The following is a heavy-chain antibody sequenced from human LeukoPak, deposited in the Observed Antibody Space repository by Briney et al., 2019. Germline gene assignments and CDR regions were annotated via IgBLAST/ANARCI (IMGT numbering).Heavy chain of an antibody. CDR2: IIPIFGTA. Sequence: ASVKVSCKASGGTFSSYAISWVRQAPGQGLEWMGGIIPIFGTANYAQKFQGRVTITADESTSTAYMELRSLRSDDTAVYYCATTSTIVAREAIYWGQGTLVTVSS. CDR3: ATTSTIVAREAIY. CDR1: GGTFSSYA. V-gene: IGHV1-69*13. J-gene: IGHJ4*02. D-gene: IGHD4-11*01.